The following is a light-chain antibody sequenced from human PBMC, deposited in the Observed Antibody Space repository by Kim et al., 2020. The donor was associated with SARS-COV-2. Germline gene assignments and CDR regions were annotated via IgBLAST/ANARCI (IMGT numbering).Light chain of an antibody. CDR2: GAS. J-gene: IGKJ1*01. CDR1: QSLNID. Sequence: LSPGDSCTLSCRASQSLNIDFALYEQRLGQAPRLLLYGASSRAAGIPDRFSGCGSGTDFTLTISRLEPEDFAVYFCQQYAKSPPTFGQGTKVDIK. CDR3: QQYAKSPPT. V-gene: IGKV3-20*01.